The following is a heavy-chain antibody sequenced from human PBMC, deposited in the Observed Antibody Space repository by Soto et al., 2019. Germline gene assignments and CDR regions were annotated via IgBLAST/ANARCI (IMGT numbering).Heavy chain of an antibody. D-gene: IGHD1-20*01. CDR3: SSGDHLITA. CDR1: GFSFSTDA. Sequence: PRLSRASSGFSFSTDAMHWVRHAPGKELEWVAVIWYDGSNKNYAASVKGRFTISRDNSKNTLYLQMNNLSAEDTAVYYCSSGDHLITAWGQGTLVTVSS. J-gene: IGHJ4*02. CDR2: IWYDGSNK. V-gene: IGHV3-33*01.